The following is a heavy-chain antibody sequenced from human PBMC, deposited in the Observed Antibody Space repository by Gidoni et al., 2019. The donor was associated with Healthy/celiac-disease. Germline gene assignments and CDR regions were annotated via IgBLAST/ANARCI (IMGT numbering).Heavy chain of an antibody. CDR2: IWYDGSNK. D-gene: IGHD3-16*01. J-gene: IGHJ5*02. CDR1: GFTFSSYG. CDR3: ARQKLAFRPVVGDWFDP. V-gene: IGHV3-33*01. Sequence: QVQLVESGGGVVQPGRSLRLSCAASGFTFSSYGMPWVRQAPAKGLEWVAVIWYDGSNKYYADSVKGRFTISRDNSKNTLYLQMNSLRAEDTAVYYCARQKLAFRPVVGDWFDPWGQGTLVTVSS.